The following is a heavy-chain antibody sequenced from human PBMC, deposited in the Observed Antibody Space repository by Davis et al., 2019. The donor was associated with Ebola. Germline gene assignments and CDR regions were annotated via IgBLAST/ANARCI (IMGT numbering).Heavy chain of an antibody. CDR3: ARAPLGFCSGGNCYPDY. CDR2: ISGITSYT. CDR1: GFDFSDYS. V-gene: IGHV3-21*01. Sequence: PGGSLRLSCAASGFDFSDYSINWVRQTPGKGLEWVSCISGITSYTYYADSVKGRFSISRDNANNSVHLQMNSLTADDTAVYYCARAPLGFCSGGNCYPDYWGQGVLVTVSP. D-gene: IGHD2-15*01. J-gene: IGHJ4*02.